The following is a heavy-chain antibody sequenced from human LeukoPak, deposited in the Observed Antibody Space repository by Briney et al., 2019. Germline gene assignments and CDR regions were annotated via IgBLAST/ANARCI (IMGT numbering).Heavy chain of an antibody. J-gene: IGHJ4*02. CDR2: ISGSGGST. D-gene: IGHD3-10*01. V-gene: IGHV3-23*01. Sequence: PGGSLRLSSAASGFTFISYAMSWVRQAPGKGLEWVSAISGSGGSTYYADSVKGRFTISRDNSKNTLYLQMNSLRAEDTAVYYCAKDRQYGSAAPYYFDYWGQGTLVTVSS. CDR3: AKDRQYGSAAPYYFDY. CDR1: GFTFISYA.